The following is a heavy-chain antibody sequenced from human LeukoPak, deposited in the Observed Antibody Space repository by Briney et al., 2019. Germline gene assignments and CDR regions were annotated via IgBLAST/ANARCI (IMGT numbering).Heavy chain of an antibody. D-gene: IGHD5-12*01. V-gene: IGHV1-2*02. CDR1: GYTFTSYY. J-gene: IGHJ4*02. CDR3: AREDIVATIVDY. CDR2: INPNSGGT. Sequence: ASVKVSCKASGYTFTSYYMHWVRQAPGQGLEWMGWINPNSGGTNYAQKFQGRVTMTRDTSISTAYMELSRLRSDDTAVYYCAREDIVATIVDYWGQGTLVTVSS.